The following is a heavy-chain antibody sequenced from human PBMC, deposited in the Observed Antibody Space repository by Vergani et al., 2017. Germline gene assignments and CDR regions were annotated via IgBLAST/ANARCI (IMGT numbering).Heavy chain of an antibody. D-gene: IGHD6-19*01. CDR2: ISGSGGST. Sequence: EVQLLESGGGLVQPGGSLRLSCTASGFTLSSYAMSWVRQAPGKGLEWVSAISGSGGSTYYADSVKGRFTISRDNSKNTLYLQMNSLRAEDTAVYYCAKDLSSGWYEAYFDYWGQGTLVTVSS. J-gene: IGHJ4*02. CDR3: AKDLSSGWYEAYFDY. CDR1: GFTLSSYA. V-gene: IGHV3-23*01.